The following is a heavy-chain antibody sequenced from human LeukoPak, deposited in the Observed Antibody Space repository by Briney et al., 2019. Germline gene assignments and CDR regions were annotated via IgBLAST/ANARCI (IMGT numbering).Heavy chain of an antibody. V-gene: IGHV4-34*01. CDR1: GGSFSGYY. CDR3: VTEPGYCTGGRCYGGWFDP. D-gene: IGHD2-15*01. J-gene: IGHJ5*02. Sequence: PSETLSRTCAVYGGSFSGYYWSWIRQAPGKGLEWIGEINHSGNTNYNPSLKSRVTISLDTSKNQFSLKLNSVTAADTAVYYCVTEPGYCTGGRCYGGWFDPWGQGTLVTVSS. CDR2: INHSGNT.